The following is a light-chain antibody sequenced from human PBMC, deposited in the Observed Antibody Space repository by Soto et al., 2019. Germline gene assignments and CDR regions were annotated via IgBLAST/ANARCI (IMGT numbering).Light chain of an antibody. Sequence: QSVLTQPPSVSAAPGQKGTISCSASTSNIGNNYVSWYQQLPGTAPRLLIYDNYKRPSGIPDRFSGSKSGTSATLGIIGLQAGDEADYYCGTWDSSLSAGVFGGGTKLTVL. V-gene: IGLV1-51*01. CDR3: GTWDSSLSAGV. J-gene: IGLJ3*02. CDR2: DNY. CDR1: TSNIGNNY.